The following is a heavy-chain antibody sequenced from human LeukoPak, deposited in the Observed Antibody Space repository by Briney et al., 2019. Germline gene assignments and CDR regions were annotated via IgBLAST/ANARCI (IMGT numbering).Heavy chain of an antibody. CDR2: INHSGST. V-gene: IGHV4-34*01. Sequence: PSETLSLTCAVYGGSFSGYYWGWIRQPPGKGLEWIGGINHSGSTNYNPSLKSRVTISVDTSKNQFSLTLSPVTAADPAGYYCASTNWNRAIDCDYYGIDCWGRGSTVAVRS. D-gene: IGHD1-20*01. CDR1: GGSFSGYY. CDR3: ASTNWNRAIDCDYYGIDC. J-gene: IGHJ6*01.